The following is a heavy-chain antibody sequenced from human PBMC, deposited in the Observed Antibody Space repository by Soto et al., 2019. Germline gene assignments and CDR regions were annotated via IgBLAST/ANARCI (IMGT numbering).Heavy chain of an antibody. V-gene: IGHV1-18*01. CDR3: ARDMGGYYFEPNDY. CDR2: ITANNVNT. J-gene: IGHJ4*02. D-gene: IGHD3-22*01. Sequence: SVKVSCKTSCYTFTSYGISWGRQAPGQGLEWMGWITANNVNTNYAQKFQGRVTMTTDTSTATAYMELRSLRSDDTAVYYCARDMGGYYFEPNDYWGQGTLVTVYS. CDR1: CYTFTSYG.